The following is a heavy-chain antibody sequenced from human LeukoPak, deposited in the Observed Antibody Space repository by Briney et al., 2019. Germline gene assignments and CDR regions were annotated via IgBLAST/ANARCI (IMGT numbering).Heavy chain of an antibody. CDR2: ITPSGDGT. D-gene: IGHD1-26*01. J-gene: IGHJ4*02. V-gene: IGHV3-23*01. CDR3: AKDSPVATW. CDR1: GFTFSSPA. Sequence: GGSLRLSCAASGFTFSSPAMSWVRQTPGKGLEWVSSITPSGDGTYYAASVKGRFTISRDNSKNTLYLQMDSLRADDTVKYYCAKDSPVATWWGQGTLVTVSS.